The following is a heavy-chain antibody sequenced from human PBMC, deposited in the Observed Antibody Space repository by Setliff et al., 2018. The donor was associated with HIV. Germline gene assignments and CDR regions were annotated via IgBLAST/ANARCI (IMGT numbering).Heavy chain of an antibody. CDR3: AREAVSDSSGYYYIPDY. J-gene: IGHJ4*02. CDR2: IYYYSGST. D-gene: IGHD3-22*01. Sequence: SETLSLTCTVSGGSISSRSYYWGWIRQPPGKGLEWIGYIYYYSGSTYYNPSLKSRVTISVDTSKNQFSLKLSSVTAADTAVYYCAREAVSDSSGYYYIPDYWGQGTLVTVSS. V-gene: IGHV4-39*07. CDR1: GGSISSRSYY.